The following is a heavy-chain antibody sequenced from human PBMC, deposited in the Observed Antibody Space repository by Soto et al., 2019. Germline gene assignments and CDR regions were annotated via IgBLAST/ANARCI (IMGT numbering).Heavy chain of an antibody. CDR2: FDPEDGET. D-gene: IGHD3-3*01. V-gene: IGHV1-24*01. J-gene: IGHJ4*02. CDR1: GYTLTELS. CDR3: ATGVGDFWSGYPIY. Sequence: WASVKVSCKVSGYTLTELSMHWVRQAPGKGLEWMGGFDPEDGETIYAQKFQGRVTMTEDTSTDTAYMELSSLRSEDTAVYYCATGVGDFWSGYPIYWGQGTLVTVSS.